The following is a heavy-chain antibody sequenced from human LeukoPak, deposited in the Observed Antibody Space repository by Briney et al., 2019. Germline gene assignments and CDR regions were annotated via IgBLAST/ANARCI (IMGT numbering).Heavy chain of an antibody. J-gene: IGHJ6*03. CDR3: ARLRTMIVATEVYYYMDV. D-gene: IGHD3-22*01. CDR1: GYTFTSSD. Sequence: ASVKVSCKASGYTFTSSDIIWVRQATGQGLEWMGWMNPNSGNTGLAQKFQGRVTMTRDTSISTAYMELSSLRSEDTAVYYCARLRTMIVATEVYYYMDVWGKGTTVTVSS. V-gene: IGHV1-8*02. CDR2: MNPNSGNT.